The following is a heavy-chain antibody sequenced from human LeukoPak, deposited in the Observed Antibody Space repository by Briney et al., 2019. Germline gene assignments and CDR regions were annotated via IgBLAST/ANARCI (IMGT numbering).Heavy chain of an antibody. Sequence: KPSETLSLTCTVSGGSISSYYWSWIRQPPGKGLEWTGYIYYSGSTNYNPSLKSRVTISVDTSKNQFSLKLSSVTAADTAVYYCARGSMITFGGVIVPFDYWGQGTLVTVSS. CDR2: IYYSGST. D-gene: IGHD3-16*02. CDR1: GGSISSYY. CDR3: ARGSMITFGGVIVPFDY. J-gene: IGHJ4*02. V-gene: IGHV4-59*01.